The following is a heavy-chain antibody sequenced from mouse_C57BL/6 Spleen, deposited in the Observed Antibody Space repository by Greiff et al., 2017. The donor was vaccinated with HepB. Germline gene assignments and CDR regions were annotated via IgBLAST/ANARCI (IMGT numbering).Heavy chain of an antibody. V-gene: IGHV14-3*01. CDR2: IDPANGNT. J-gene: IGHJ2*01. D-gene: IGHD1-1*01. CDR1: GFNIKNTY. CDR3: ARLGYGSSYYFDY. Sequence: EVQRVESVAELVRPGASVKLSCTASGFNIKNTYMHWVKQRPEQGLEWIGRIDPANGNTKYAPKFQGKATITADTSSNTAYLQLSSLTSEDTAIYYCARLGYGSSYYFDYWGQGTTLTVSS.